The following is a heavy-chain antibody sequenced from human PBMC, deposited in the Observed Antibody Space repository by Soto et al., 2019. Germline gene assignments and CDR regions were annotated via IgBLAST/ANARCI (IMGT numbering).Heavy chain of an antibody. J-gene: IGHJ5*02. CDR2: IYTSGST. CDR3: AREDQYGSGSYYTPFDP. CDR1: GGNIRSHC. Sequence: SETQPLTSTVSGGNIRSHCWRWIRKKAGKGLEWIGRIYTSGSTNYNPSLKSRVTMSVDTSKNQFSLKLSSVTAADTAVYYCAREDQYGSGSYYTPFDPWGQGTLVTVFS. V-gene: IGHV4-4*07. D-gene: IGHD3-10*01.